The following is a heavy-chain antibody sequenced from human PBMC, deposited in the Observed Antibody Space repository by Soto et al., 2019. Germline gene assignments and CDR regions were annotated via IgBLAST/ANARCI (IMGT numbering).Heavy chain of an antibody. CDR2: VYHTGDT. V-gene: IGHV4-4*02. CDR3: AREIVTAGGNNYFDP. CDR1: GGTVASSHW. J-gene: IGHJ5*02. Sequence: SETLSLTCGVSGGTVASSHWWSWVRQSPGGGLEWIGNVYHTGDTNSNPSLQSRVTISVDKSNNQFSLRLNSLTAADTAVYFCAREIVTAGGNNYFDPWGPGTLVTV. D-gene: IGHD2-21*02.